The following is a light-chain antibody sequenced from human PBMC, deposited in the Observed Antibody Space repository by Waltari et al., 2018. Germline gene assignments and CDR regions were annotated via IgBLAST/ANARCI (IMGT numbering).Light chain of an antibody. Sequence: DIQMTQSPSTLSASVGDRRTIPCRASQSISSWLAWYQQKPGKAPKLLIYDASSLQSGVPSRFSGSGSGTEFTLTISSLQPDDFATYYCQQYNSYSSGYTFGQGTKLEIK. V-gene: IGKV1-5*01. CDR2: DAS. CDR1: QSISSW. CDR3: QQYNSYSSGYT. J-gene: IGKJ2*01.